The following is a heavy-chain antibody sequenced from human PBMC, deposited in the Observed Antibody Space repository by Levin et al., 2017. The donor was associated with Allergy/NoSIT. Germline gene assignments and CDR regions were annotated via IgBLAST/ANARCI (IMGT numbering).Heavy chain of an antibody. Sequence: SCAASGFTFSSYGIHWVRQAPGKGLEWVAVISYDGSNKQYGDSVKGRFTLSRDNSKNTAYLQMNSLRTEDTAVYYCAKEGSGSYDPPDYWGQGTLVTVSS. D-gene: IGHD1-26*01. CDR3: AKEGSGSYDPPDY. J-gene: IGHJ4*02. V-gene: IGHV3-30*18. CDR1: GFTFSSYG. CDR2: ISYDGSNK.